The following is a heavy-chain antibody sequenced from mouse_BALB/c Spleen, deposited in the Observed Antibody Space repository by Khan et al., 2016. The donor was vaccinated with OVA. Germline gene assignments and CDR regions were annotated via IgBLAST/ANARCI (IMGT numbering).Heavy chain of an antibody. CDR2: IYPGDGDT. CDR1: GYAFSNYW. D-gene: IGHD2-14*01. J-gene: IGHJ3*01. Sequence: VQLVESGAELVRPGSSVKISCKASGYAFSNYWMNWVKQRPGQGLEWIGQIYPGDGDTSFNGKFRGKATLTADKSSSTAYMQLSSLTSEDSAVYFCARSGYDYVAYWGQGTLVTVSA. V-gene: IGHV1-80*01. CDR3: ARSGYDYVAY.